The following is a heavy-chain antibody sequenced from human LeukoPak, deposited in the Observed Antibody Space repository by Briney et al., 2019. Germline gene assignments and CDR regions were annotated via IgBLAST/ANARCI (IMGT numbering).Heavy chain of an antibody. Sequence: SETLSLTCAVYGGSFSGYYWSWIRQPPGKGLEWIGEINHSGSTNYNPSLKSRVTISVDTSKNQFSLKLSSVTAADTAVYYCASLRAGVGVTYPFDPWGQGTLVTVSS. CDR2: INHSGST. V-gene: IGHV4-34*01. J-gene: IGHJ5*02. CDR3: ASLRAGVGVTYPFDP. D-gene: IGHD1-26*01. CDR1: GGSFSGYY.